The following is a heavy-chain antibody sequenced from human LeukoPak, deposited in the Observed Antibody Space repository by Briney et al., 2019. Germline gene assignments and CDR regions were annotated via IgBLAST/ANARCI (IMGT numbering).Heavy chain of an antibody. CDR3: ARTSITMVITGVFDI. D-gene: IGHD3-10*01. CDR1: GGSISSYY. J-gene: IGHJ3*02. Sequence: PSETLSLTCTVSGGSISSYYWSWIRQPPGKGLEWIGYIYYSGFTNYNPSLKSRVTISVDTSKNQFSLKLSSVTAADTAVYFCARTSITMVITGVFDIWGQGTMVTVSS. V-gene: IGHV4-59*01. CDR2: IYYSGFT.